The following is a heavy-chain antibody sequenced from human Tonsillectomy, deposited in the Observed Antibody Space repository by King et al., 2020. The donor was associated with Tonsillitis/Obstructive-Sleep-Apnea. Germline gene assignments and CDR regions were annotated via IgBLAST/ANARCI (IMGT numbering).Heavy chain of an antibody. J-gene: IGHJ4*02. D-gene: IGHD2-2*01. Sequence: VQLVESGAEVKKPGASVKVSCKASGYTFTGYYMHWVRPAPGQGLEWMGRINPNSGGTNYAKKFQGRVTMTRDTSISTAYMELSRLRSDDTAVYYCASPYCSSTSCYLDYWGQGTLVTVSS. CDR2: INPNSGGT. V-gene: IGHV1-2*06. CDR1: GYTFTGYY. CDR3: ASPYCSSTSCYLDY.